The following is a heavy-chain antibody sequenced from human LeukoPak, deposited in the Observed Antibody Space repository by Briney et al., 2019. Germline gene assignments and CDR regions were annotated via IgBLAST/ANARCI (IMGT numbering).Heavy chain of an antibody. CDR3: ARDFGGSYYGYYYYGMDV. CDR2: ISSSGSTI. V-gene: IGHV3-11*01. J-gene: IGHJ6*02. D-gene: IGHD1-26*01. Sequence: PGGSLRLSCAASGFTVSNTYMSWVRQAPGKGLEWASYISSSGSTIYYADSVKGRFTISRDNAKNSLYLQMNSLRAEDTAVYYCARDFGGSYYGYYYYGMDVWGQGTTVTVSS. CDR1: GFTVSNTY.